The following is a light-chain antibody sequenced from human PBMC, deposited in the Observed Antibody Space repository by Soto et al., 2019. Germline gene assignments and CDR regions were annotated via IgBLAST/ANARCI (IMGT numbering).Light chain of an antibody. Sequence: QSVLTQPASVSGSPGQSITISCTGTSSDVGGYNCVSWYQQHPGKAPKLIIYEVSNRPSGVSNRFSGSKSGNTASLTISGLQAEDEADYYCNSYTSKSTGVFGTGTKLTVL. CDR3: NSYTSKSTGV. CDR1: SSDVGGYNC. CDR2: EVS. J-gene: IGLJ1*01. V-gene: IGLV2-14*01.